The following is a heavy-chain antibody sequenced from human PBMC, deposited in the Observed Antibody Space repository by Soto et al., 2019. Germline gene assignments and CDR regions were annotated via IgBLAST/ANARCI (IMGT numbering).Heavy chain of an antibody. D-gene: IGHD3-3*01. Sequence: SETLSPTCTVSGGSLTKYYWSWIRQPAGKGLEWIGRVSTSGNVVSKASLRSRLTMSVDTSKNQFSLRLTSVTAADTAVYYCARDNNDFWSLYPLAFDYWGQGALVTVSS. CDR3: ARDNNDFWSLYPLAFDY. V-gene: IGHV4-4*07. J-gene: IGHJ4*02. CDR1: GGSLTKYY. CDR2: VSTSGNV.